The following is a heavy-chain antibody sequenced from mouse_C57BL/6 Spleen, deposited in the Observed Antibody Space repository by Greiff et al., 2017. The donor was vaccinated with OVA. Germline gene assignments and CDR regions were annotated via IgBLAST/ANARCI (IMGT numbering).Heavy chain of an antibody. CDR2: ISGGGGNT. V-gene: IGHV5-9*01. CDR3: ARVYYGSSYYFDY. J-gene: IGHJ2*01. D-gene: IGHD1-1*01. Sequence: DVKLQESGGGLVKPGGSLKLSCAASGFTFSSYTMSWVRQTPEKRLEWVATISGGGGNTYYPDSVKGRFTISRDNAKNTLYLQMSSLRSEDTALYYCARVYYGSSYYFDYWGQGTTLTVSS. CDR1: GFTFSSYT.